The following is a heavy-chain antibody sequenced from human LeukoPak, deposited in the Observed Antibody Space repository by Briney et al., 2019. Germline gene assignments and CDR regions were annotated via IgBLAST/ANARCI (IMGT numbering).Heavy chain of an antibody. CDR3: ARGTNWSPLDFDY. CDR1: GFTFSSYH. D-gene: IGHD1-20*01. V-gene: IGHV3-21*04. CDR2: ISSDSSSFK. Sequence: PGGSLRLSCAASGFTFSSYHFHWVRQAPGKGLEWVSSISSDSSSFKYYAHSVQGRFTISRDNARNSMYLQMNSLRAEDTAVYYCARGTNWSPLDFDYWGQGSQVTVSS. J-gene: IGHJ4*02.